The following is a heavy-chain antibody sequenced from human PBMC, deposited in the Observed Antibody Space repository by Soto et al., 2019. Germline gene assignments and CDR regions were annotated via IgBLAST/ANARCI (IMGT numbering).Heavy chain of an antibody. CDR1: GYTFTSYG. D-gene: IGHD3-10*01. CDR2: ISAYNGNT. CDR3: ASMGYHYGSGSYPLDY. V-gene: IGHV1-18*01. J-gene: IGHJ4*02. Sequence: ASVKVSCKASGYTFTSYGISWVRQAPGQGLEWMGWISAYNGNTNYAQKLQGRVTMTTDTSTSTAYMELRSLRSDDTAVYYCASMGYHYGSGSYPLDYWGQGTLVTVSS.